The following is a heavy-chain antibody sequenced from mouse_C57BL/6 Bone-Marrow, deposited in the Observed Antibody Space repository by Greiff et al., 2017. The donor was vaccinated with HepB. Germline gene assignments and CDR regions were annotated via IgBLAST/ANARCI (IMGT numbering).Heavy chain of an antibody. CDR2: ISSGGSYT. V-gene: IGHV5-6*02. J-gene: IGHJ4*01. CDR3: ARHDPYAMDY. Sequence: EVMLVESGGDLVKPGGSLKLSCAASGFTFSSYGMSWVRQTPDKRLEWVATISSGGSYTYYPDSVKGRFTISRDNAKNTQYLQMSSLKSEDTAMYYCARHDPYAMDYWGQGTSVTVSS. CDR1: GFTFSSYG.